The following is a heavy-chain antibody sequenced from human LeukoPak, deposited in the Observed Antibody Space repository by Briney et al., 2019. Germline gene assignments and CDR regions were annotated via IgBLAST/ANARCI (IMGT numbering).Heavy chain of an antibody. J-gene: IGHJ4*02. CDR3: AKQFAAASDY. CDR1: GFTFSSYT. D-gene: IGHD2-15*01. CDR2: ISYDESNK. Sequence: PGRSLRLSCAASGFTFSSYTMHWVRQAPGKGLEWVAVISYDESNKYYADSVKGRFTISRDNSKNTLYLQMNSLRAEDAAVYYCAKQFAAASDYWGQGTLVTVSS. V-gene: IGHV3-30-3*02.